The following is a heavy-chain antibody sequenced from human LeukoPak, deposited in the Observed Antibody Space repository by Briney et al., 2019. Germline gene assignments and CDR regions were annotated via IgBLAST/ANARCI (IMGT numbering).Heavy chain of an antibody. D-gene: IGHD5-24*01. CDR2: IYYSGST. V-gene: IGHV4-39*07. Sequence: SETLSLTCTVSGGSISSSSYYWGWIRQPPGKGLEWIGSIYYSGSTYYNPSLKSRVTISVDTSKNQFSLKLSSVTAADTAVYYCARAKEMATIIGPYYFDYWGQGTLVTVSS. CDR3: ARAKEMATIIGPYYFDY. J-gene: IGHJ4*02. CDR1: GGSISSSSYY.